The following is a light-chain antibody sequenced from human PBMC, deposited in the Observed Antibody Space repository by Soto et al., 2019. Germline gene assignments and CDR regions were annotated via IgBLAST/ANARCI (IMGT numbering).Light chain of an antibody. V-gene: IGKV3-11*01. Sequence: EIVLTQSPATLSLSPGERATLSCRASQSVSSYLAWYQQKPGQTPRLLIYDASNRATGIPARFSCSGSGTDCTLTISSLEPEDFAVYYCQQRSSWPRTFGQGTKLEIK. CDR2: DAS. J-gene: IGKJ2*01. CDR1: QSVSSY. CDR3: QQRSSWPRT.